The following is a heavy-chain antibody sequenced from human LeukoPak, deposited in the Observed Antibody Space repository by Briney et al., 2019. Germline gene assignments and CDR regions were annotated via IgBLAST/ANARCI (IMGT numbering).Heavy chain of an antibody. V-gene: IGHV3-74*01. Sequence: SGGSLRLSCAASGFTFSRYWMHWVRQAPGKGLVWVSRLNTDGSGPRYADSVKGRFTISRDNARNTLYLQMNSLRAEDTAVYYCARVGGDYEIAYWGQGTLVTVSS. J-gene: IGHJ4*02. CDR1: GFTFSRYW. CDR3: ARVGGDYEIAY. D-gene: IGHD2-21*02. CDR2: LNTDGSGP.